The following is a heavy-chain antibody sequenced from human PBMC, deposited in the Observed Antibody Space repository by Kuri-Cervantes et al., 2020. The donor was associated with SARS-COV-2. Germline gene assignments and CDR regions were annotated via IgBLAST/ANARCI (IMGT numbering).Heavy chain of an antibody. CDR3: ARSRTAVADWYFDL. CDR1: GGSISSYY. CDR2: IYTSGST. J-gene: IGHJ2*01. Sequence: GSLRLSCTVSGGSISSYYWSWIRQPAGKGLEWIGRIYTSGSTNYNPSLKSRVTMSVDTSKNQFSLKLSSVTAADTAVYYCARSRTAVADWYFDLWGRGTLVTVSS. D-gene: IGHD6-19*01. V-gene: IGHV4-4*07.